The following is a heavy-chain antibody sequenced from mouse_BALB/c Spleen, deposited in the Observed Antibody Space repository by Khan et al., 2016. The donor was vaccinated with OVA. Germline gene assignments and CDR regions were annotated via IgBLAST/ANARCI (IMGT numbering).Heavy chain of an antibody. Sequence: EVQLKESGPGLVKPSQSLSLTCTVTCYSITSGYAWNWIRQFPGNKLEWMGYISYSGVTRYTPSLNSRISITRDTSKNQFFLQLTSVTTEDTATYYCARGNYYGYYFDYWGQGTTLTVSS. J-gene: IGHJ2*01. V-gene: IGHV3-2*02. CDR2: ISYSGVT. D-gene: IGHD1-1*02. CDR1: CYSITSGYA. CDR3: ARGNYYGYYFDY.